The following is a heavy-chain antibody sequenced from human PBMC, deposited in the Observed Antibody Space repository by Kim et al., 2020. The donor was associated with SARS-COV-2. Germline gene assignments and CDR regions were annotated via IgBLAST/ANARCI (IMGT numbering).Heavy chain of an antibody. CDR2: IKSKTVGGTT. J-gene: IGHJ4*02. Sequence: GGSLRLSCAASGFTFSNAWMSWVRQAPGKGLEWVGRIKSKTVGGTTDYAAPVKGRFTISRDDSKNTLYLQMNSLKTEDTAVYYCTTGPIVGATYFDYWGQGTLVTVSS. V-gene: IGHV3-15*01. CDR1: GFTFSNAW. CDR3: TTGPIVGATYFDY. D-gene: IGHD1-26*01.